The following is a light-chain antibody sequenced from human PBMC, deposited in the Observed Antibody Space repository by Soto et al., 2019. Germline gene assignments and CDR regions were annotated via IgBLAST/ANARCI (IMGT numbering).Light chain of an antibody. J-gene: IGKJ1*01. CDR2: ATS. CDR3: QQYHIYSGT. V-gene: IGKV1-9*01. Sequence: DIQLTQSPSFLSASVGERVTITCRASQGLNVYLAWYQQKPWRAPTLLIYATSTLQSGVPSRFSGSGSGTEFALTISSLQPEEFATYYCQQYHIYSGTFGQGTKVDIK. CDR1: QGLNVY.